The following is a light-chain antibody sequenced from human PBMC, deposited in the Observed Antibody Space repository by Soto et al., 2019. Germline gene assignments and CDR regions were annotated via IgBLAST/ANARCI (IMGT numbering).Light chain of an antibody. CDR3: SSYTSSSILYV. CDR2: EVS. Sequence: QSALTQPASVSGSPGQSITISCTGTRSDVGGYNYVSWYQQHPGKAPKLMIYEVSNRPSGVSNRFSGSKSGNTASLTISGLQAEDEADYYCSSYTSSSILYVFGTGTQLTVL. J-gene: IGLJ1*01. CDR1: RSDVGGYNY. V-gene: IGLV2-14*01.